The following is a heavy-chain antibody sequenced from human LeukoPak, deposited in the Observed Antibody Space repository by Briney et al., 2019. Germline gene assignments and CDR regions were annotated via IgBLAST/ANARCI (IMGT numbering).Heavy chain of an antibody. CDR2: IYYSGST. V-gene: IGHV4-39*07. CDR3: VRSDDFWSGYYGY. J-gene: IGHJ4*02. D-gene: IGHD3-3*01. Sequence: SETLSLTCTVSGGSISSSSYYWGWIRQPPGKGLEWIGSIYYSGSTYYNPSLKSRVTISVDTSKNQFSLKLSSMTAADTAVYYCVRSDDFWSGYYGYWGQGTLVTVSS. CDR1: GGSISSSSYY.